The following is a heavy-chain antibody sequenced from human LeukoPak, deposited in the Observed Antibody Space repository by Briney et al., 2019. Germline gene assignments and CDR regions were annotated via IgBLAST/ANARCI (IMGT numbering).Heavy chain of an antibody. CDR1: GYTFTDYF. CDR2: INVNSGGT. J-gene: IGHJ6*03. V-gene: IGHV1-2*02. D-gene: IGHD2-2*01. Sequence: ASVKVFCKASGYTFTDYFMHWVRQAPGQGLEWMGWINVNSGGTNYAQKFQGRVIMTRDTSTSTAYMELSRLRSDDTAIYYCARDYCGSSSCNYYYYMDVWGKGTTVTVSS. CDR3: ARDYCGSSSCNYYYYMDV.